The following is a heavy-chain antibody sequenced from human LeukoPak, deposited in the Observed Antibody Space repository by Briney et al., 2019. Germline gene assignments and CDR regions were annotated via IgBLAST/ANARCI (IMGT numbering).Heavy chain of an antibody. CDR3: AKAPAGLGDAFDI. V-gene: IGHV3-23*01. CDR2: ISGSGGST. Sequence: PGGSLRLSCAASGFTFSSYGMSWVRQAPGKGLEWVSAISGSGGSTYYADSVKGRFTISRDNSKNTLYLQMNSLRAEDTAVYYCAKAPAGLGDAFDIWGQGTMVTVSS. J-gene: IGHJ3*02. D-gene: IGHD6-19*01. CDR1: GFTFSSYG.